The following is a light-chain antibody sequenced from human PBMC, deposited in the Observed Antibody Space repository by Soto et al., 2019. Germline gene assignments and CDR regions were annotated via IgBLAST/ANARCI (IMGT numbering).Light chain of an antibody. CDR2: DVS. V-gene: IGLV2-14*01. CDR1: SSDVGGYIY. J-gene: IGLJ1*01. Sequence: QSVLTQPASVSGSPGQSITISCTGTSSDVGGYIYVSWYQQHPGKAPKLMIYDVSSRPSGVSYRFSGSKSGNTASLTISGLQAEDEADYYCSSYAGNNIHYVFGTGTKVTVL. CDR3: SSYAGNNIHYV.